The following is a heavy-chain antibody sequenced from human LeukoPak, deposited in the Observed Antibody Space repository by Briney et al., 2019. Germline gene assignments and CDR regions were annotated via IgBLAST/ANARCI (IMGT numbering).Heavy chain of an antibody. D-gene: IGHD6-6*01. J-gene: IGHJ4*02. Sequence: GGSLRLSCAASGFTFSSYAMSWVRQAPVKGLEWVSAISGSGGSTYYADSVKGRFTISRDNSKNTLYLQMNSLGAEDTAVYYCAKGGANGQIVPISDYWGQGTLVTVSS. V-gene: IGHV3-23*01. CDR1: GFTFSSYA. CDR3: AKGGANGQIVPISDY. CDR2: ISGSGGST.